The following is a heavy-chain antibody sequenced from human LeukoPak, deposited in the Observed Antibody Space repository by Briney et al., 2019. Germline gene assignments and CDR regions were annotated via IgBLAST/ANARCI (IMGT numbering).Heavy chain of an antibody. J-gene: IGHJ6*03. CDR3: AREGSPPPYGSGSYYSYYYYYMDV. CDR2: IYYSGST. CDR1: GGSISSSSYY. V-gene: IGHV4-61*05. D-gene: IGHD3-10*01. Sequence: SETLSLTCTVSGGSISSSSYYWGWIRQPPGKGLEWIGYIYYSGSTNYNPSLKSRVTISVDTSKNQFSLKLSSVTAADTAVYYCAREGSPPPYGSGSYYSYYYYYMDVWGKGTTVTVSS.